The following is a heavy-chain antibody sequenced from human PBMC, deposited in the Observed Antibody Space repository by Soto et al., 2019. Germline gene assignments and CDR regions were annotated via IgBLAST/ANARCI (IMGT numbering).Heavy chain of an antibody. CDR3: ARGTTTSAFSGMDV. CDR2: ISYDGSNE. J-gene: IGHJ6*02. V-gene: IGHV3-30-3*01. Sequence: QVQLVESGGGVVQPGRSLRLSCAASGFTFSSHAMNWVRQVPGKGLEWVAVISYDGSNEYNSESVKGRFTISRDNSKNTLSLQMNSLRAEDTAMYFCARGTTTSAFSGMDVWGQGTTVTVSS. D-gene: IGHD1-1*01. CDR1: GFTFSSHA.